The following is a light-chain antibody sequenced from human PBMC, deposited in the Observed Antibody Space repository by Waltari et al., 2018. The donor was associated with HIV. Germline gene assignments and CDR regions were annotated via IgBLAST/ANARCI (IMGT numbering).Light chain of an antibody. Sequence: DIQMTQSPSSRSPSVGDRVTITCQASQDISNYLNWYQQKPGKAPKLLIYDASNLETGVPSRFSGSGSGTDFTFTISSLQPEDVATYYCQQYENLPLTFGGGTKVEIK. V-gene: IGKV1-33*01. CDR1: QDISNY. CDR3: QQYENLPLT. J-gene: IGKJ4*01. CDR2: DAS.